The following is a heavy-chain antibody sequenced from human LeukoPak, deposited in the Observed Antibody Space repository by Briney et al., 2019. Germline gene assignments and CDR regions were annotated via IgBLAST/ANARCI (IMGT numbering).Heavy chain of an antibody. CDR3: AYSGSYGHLGY. J-gene: IGHJ4*02. CDR2: IYSSVST. D-gene: IGHD1-26*01. CDR1: GGSFSGYY. Sequence: SETLSLTCAVYGGSFSGYYWAWIRQPPGKGLEWIGSIYSSVSTYYNPSLKSRVTISVDTSKNQFSLRLSSVTAADTALYYCAYSGSYGHLGYWGQGIPVTVAS. V-gene: IGHV4-39*01.